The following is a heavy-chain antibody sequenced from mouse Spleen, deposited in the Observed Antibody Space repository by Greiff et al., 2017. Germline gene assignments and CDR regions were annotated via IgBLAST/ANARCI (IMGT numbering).Heavy chain of an antibody. CDR1: GFTFSSYA. CDR2: ISSGGGNT. D-gene: IGHD1-1*02. Sequence: EVKLMESWGGLVKLGGSLKLSCAASGFTFSSYAMSWVRQTPEKRLEWVATISSGGGNTYYPDSVKGRFTISRDNAKNTLYLQMSSLKSEDTAMYYCARQGGPVYFDYWGQGTTLTVSS. CDR3: ARQGGPVYFDY. V-gene: IGHV5-9*04. J-gene: IGHJ2*01.